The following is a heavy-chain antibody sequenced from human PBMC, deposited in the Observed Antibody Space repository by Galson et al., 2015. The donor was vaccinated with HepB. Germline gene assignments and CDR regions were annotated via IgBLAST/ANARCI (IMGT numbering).Heavy chain of an antibody. CDR2: INHSGST. Sequence: SETLSLTCAVYGGSFSGYYWSWIRQPPGKGLEWIGEINHSGSTNYNPSLKSRVTISVDTSKNQFSLKLSSVTAADTAVYYCARGLYSSSPDAFFDYWGQGTLVTVSS. CDR3: ARGLYSSSPDAFFDY. V-gene: IGHV4-34*01. CDR1: GGSFSGYY. J-gene: IGHJ4*02. D-gene: IGHD6-6*01.